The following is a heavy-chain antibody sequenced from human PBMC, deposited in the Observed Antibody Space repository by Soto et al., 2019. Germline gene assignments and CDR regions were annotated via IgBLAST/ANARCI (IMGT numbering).Heavy chain of an antibody. CDR2: IIPIFGTA. CDR1: GGTFSSYA. J-gene: IGHJ6*02. D-gene: IGHD5-18*01. V-gene: IGHV1-69*13. Sequence: SVKVSCKASGGTFSSYAISWVRQAPGQGLEWMGGIIPIFGTANYAQKFQGRVTITADESTSTAYMELSSLRSEDTAVYYCARAPLTAMAKISYYYYVMDVWGQGTRVTLSS. CDR3: ARAPLTAMAKISYYYYVMDV.